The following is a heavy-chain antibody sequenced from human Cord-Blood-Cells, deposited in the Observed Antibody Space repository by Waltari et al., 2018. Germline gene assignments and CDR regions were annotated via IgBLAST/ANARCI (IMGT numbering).Heavy chain of an antibody. CDR1: GGSISSGDYY. Sequence: QVQLQESGPGLVKPSQTLSLTCTVSGGSISSGDYYWSWIRQPPGKGLEWIGYIYYRGSTYYTPSLKSRVTISVDTSKNQFSLKLSSVTAADTAMYYCAREAEALLDAFDIWGQGTMVTVSS. CDR2: IYYRGST. CDR3: AREAEALLDAFDI. V-gene: IGHV4-30-4*08. D-gene: IGHD2-21*01. J-gene: IGHJ3*02.